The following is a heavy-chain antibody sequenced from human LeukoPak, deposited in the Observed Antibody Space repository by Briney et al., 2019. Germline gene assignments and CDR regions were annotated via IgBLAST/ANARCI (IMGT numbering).Heavy chain of an antibody. CDR3: AKGTPYDSSGYHFDI. V-gene: IGHV3-23*01. D-gene: IGHD3-22*01. J-gene: IGHJ3*02. CDR1: GFTVSSNY. CDR2: ISGSGGST. Sequence: PGGSLRLSCAASGFTVSSNYMNWVRQAPGKGLEWVSLISGSGGSTYYADSVKGRFTISRDNSKNTLYLQMNSLRAEDTAVYYCAKGTPYDSSGYHFDIWGQGTMVTVSS.